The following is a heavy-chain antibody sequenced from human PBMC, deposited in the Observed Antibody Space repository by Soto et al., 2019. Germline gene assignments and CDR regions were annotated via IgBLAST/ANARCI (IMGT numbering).Heavy chain of an antibody. CDR1: GFTFSSYS. CDR2: ISISSSYI. J-gene: IGHJ4*02. Sequence: PGGSLRLSCAASGFTFSSYSMNWVRQAPGKGLEWLSSISISSSYIYYADSVKGRFTNSRDNAKNSLFLEMNSLRAEDTAMYYCARKLGYCTGGICYCDYWGQGTLVTVSS. CDR3: ARKLGYCTGGICYCDY. D-gene: IGHD2-8*02. V-gene: IGHV3-21*06.